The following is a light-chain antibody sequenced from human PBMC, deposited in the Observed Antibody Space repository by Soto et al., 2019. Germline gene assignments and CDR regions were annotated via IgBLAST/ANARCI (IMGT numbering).Light chain of an antibody. V-gene: IGKV3-11*01. CDR1: QSVSSY. Sequence: EIVLTQSPATLSLSPGERATLSCRASQSVSSYLAWYQQKPGHAPRLLIYDASNRATGIPARFSGSGSGTDFTLTISSLEHEDVAVYYCQQRINGWTWTFGQGTKVEIK. J-gene: IGKJ1*01. CDR2: DAS. CDR3: QQRINGWTWT.